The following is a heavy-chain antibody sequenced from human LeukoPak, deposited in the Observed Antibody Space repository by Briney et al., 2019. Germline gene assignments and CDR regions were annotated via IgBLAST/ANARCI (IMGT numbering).Heavy chain of an antibody. V-gene: IGHV1-69*06. Sequence: SVKVSCKASGGTFSNYAISWVRQAPGQGLEWMGGIIPIFGTANYAQKFQGRVTITADKPTSTAYMELSSLRSEDTAVYYCARVRIAAAGTSFDYWGQGTLVTVSS. CDR1: GGTFSNYA. J-gene: IGHJ4*02. D-gene: IGHD6-13*01. CDR2: IIPIFGTA. CDR3: ARVRIAAAGTSFDY.